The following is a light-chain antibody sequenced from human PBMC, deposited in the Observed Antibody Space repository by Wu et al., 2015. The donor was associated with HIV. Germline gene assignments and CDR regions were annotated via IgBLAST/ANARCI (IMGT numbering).Light chain of an antibody. V-gene: IGKV3-11*01. J-gene: IGKJ5*01. CDR3: QQRFTWPLT. CDR2: DVV. CDR1: QSVSSY. Sequence: EIVLTQSPATLSLSPGERATLSCRASQSVSSYLAWYQQKPGQAPRLLIFDVVSRATGIPARFSGSGSGTDFTLTISSLEPEDSAVYYCQQRFTWPLTFGQGTRLEIK.